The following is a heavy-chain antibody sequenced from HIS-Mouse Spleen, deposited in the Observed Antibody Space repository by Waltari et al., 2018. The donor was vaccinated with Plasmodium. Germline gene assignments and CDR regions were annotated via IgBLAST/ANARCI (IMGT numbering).Heavy chain of an antibody. J-gene: IGHJ6*02. CDR1: GGSISSSSYY. V-gene: IGHV4-39*01. CDR2: SNYSGCT. CDR3: ASLPRVEEVTTPFYYYYYGMDV. D-gene: IGHD4-4*01. Sequence: QLQLQESGPGLVKPSETLSLTCTVSGGSISSSSYYWGWIRQPQGKGLGWIGSSNYSGCTYYNPSLKSRFTISGDTSKNPFSLKLSSLTAADTAVYYCASLPRVEEVTTPFYYYYYGMDVWGQGTTVTVSS.